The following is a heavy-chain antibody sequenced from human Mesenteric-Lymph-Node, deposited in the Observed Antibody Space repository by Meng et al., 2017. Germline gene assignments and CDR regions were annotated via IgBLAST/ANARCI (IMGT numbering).Heavy chain of an antibody. CDR1: GDSSSSNTYY. D-gene: IGHD3-22*01. CDR3: ARHPRLHYNDRSGYYFDAFDI. J-gene: IGHJ3*02. CDR2: MSYSGSA. Sequence: QLQLQESGPGLVKPSETLSLTCAVFGDSSSSNTYYWGWIRQPPGKGLEWIGSMSYSGSAYYNPSLKSRVTISVDTSKSPRLTSVTAADTAMYYCARHPRLHYNDRSGYYFDAFDIWGQGTMVTVSS. V-gene: IGHV4-39*01.